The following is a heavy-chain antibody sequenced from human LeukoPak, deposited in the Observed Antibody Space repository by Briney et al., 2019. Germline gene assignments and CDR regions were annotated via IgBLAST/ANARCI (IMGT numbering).Heavy chain of an antibody. J-gene: IGHJ4*02. CDR1: GGTFSSYA. D-gene: IGHD3-3*01. V-gene: IGHV1-69*05. CDR3: ARDVTIFGVVIKAGY. Sequence: SVKVSCKASGGTFSSYAISWVRQAPGQGLEWMGGIIPIFGTANYAQKFQGRVTITTDESTSTAYMELSSLRSEDTAVYYCARDVTIFGVVIKAGYWGQGTLVTVSS. CDR2: IIPIFGTA.